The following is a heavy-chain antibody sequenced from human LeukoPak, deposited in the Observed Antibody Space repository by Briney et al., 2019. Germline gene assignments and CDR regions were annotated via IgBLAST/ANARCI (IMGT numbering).Heavy chain of an antibody. D-gene: IGHD6-13*01. CDR2: INPNSGGT. CDR3: ARDKRHSSSWYYYYYYMDV. J-gene: IGHJ6*03. V-gene: IGHV1-2*02. CDR1: GYTFTGYY. Sequence: ASVKVSCKASGYTFTGYYMHWVRQAPGPGLEWMGWINPNSGGTNYAQKFQGRVTMTRDTSISTAYMELSRLRSDDTAVYYCARDKRHSSSWYYYYYYMDVWGKGTTVTVSS.